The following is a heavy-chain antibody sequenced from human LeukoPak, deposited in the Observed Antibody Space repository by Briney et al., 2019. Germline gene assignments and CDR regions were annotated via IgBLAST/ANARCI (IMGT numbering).Heavy chain of an antibody. CDR3: ATSTGYYDSSGYHH. CDR1: GFTFSSYW. J-gene: IGHJ5*02. CDR2: INSDGSST. D-gene: IGHD3-22*01. V-gene: IGHV3-74*01. Sequence: GGSLRLSCAASGFTFSSYWMHWVRQAPGKGLVWVSRINSDGSSTSYADSVKGRFTISRDNAKNTLYLQTNSLRAEDTAVYYCATSTGYYDSSGYHHWGQGTLVTVSS.